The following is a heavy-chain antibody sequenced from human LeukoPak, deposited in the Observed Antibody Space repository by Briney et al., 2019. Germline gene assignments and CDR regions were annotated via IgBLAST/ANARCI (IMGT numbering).Heavy chain of an antibody. V-gene: IGHV4-59*01. CDR1: GGSISSYY. CDR2: IYYSGSS. Sequence: SETLSLTCTVSGGSISSYYWSWIRQPPGKGLEGIGYIYYSGSSNYNPSLKSRVPISVDTSKKQFSLKLSSVTAADTAVYYCAREVTMVRGVGWFDPWGQGTLVTVSS. J-gene: IGHJ5*02. D-gene: IGHD3-10*01. CDR3: AREVTMVRGVGWFDP.